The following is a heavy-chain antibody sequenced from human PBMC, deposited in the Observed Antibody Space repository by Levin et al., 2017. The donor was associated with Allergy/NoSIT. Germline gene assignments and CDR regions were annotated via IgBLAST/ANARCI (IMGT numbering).Heavy chain of an antibody. Sequence: KASETLSLTCAVSGYSINSGYYWGWIRQPPAMGLEWIGSVYHSGSTNYNPSLKSRVTISVDTSKKQFSLKLSSVTAADTAVYYCARWYSSSGYFDYWGQGTLVTVSS. CDR1: GYSINSGYY. CDR3: ARWYSSSGYFDY. J-gene: IGHJ4*02. D-gene: IGHD6-13*01. CDR2: VYHSGST. V-gene: IGHV4-38-2*01.